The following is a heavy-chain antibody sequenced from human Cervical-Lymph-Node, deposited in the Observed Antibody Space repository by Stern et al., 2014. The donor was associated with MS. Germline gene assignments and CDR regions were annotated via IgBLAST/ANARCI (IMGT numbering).Heavy chain of an antibody. CDR1: GFILSDFY. CDR3: ARDGGWFDP. CDR2: INSGGYTT. V-gene: IGHV3-11*01. J-gene: IGHJ5*01. D-gene: IGHD3-10*01. Sequence: QVQLVQSGGGLVKPGGSLRLSCAASGFILSDFYMAWIRQAPGKGLEWISSINSGGYTTYYADSVKGRFTISRDNAKNSLYLQMNSLRAEDTAVYYCARDGGWFDPWGQGTLVTVSS.